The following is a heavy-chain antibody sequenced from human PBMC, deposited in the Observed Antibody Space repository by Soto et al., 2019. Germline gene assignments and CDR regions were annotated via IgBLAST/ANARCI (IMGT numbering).Heavy chain of an antibody. CDR2: INHSGIT. CDR3: VRGPYNYNSRYFDY. CDR1: GGSFSGYF. D-gene: IGHD1-1*01. Sequence: SETLSLTCTVSGGSFSGYFWTWIRQPPGKGLEWLAEINHSGITNYNPSVEGRVSMSVDTSKNQFSLRLYSVTAADTAVYYCVRGPYNYNSRYFDYWGQGTLVTVSS. V-gene: IGHV4-34*01. J-gene: IGHJ4*02.